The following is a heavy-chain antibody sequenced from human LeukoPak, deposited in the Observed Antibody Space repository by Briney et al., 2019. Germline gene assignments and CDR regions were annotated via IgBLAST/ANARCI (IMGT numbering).Heavy chain of an antibody. CDR2: ISGSGDNT. CDR1: GFTFSTYV. D-gene: IGHD5-12*01. J-gene: IGHJ4*02. CDR3: AKGSGYDTDFDY. V-gene: IGHV3-23*01. Sequence: GGSLRLSCAASGFTFSTYVMSWVRQAPGKGLEWVSGISGSGDNTYYADSVKGRFTISRDNSKNTLYLQMNSLRAEDTAVYYCAKGSGYDTDFDYWGRGTLVNVSS.